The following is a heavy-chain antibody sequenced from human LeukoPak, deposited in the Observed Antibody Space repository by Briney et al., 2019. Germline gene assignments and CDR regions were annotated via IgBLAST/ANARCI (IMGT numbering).Heavy chain of an antibody. V-gene: IGHV1-2*02. D-gene: IGHD3-10*01. CDR2: INPNSGGT. Sequence: ASVKVSCKASGYTFTDYYMHWVRQAPGQGLEWMGWINPNSGGTNYAQKFQGRVTMTRDTSISTAYMELRSDDTAVYYCARGWVGSLSLDYWGQGTLVTVSS. J-gene: IGHJ4*02. CDR1: GYTFTDYY. CDR3: ARGWVGSLSLDY.